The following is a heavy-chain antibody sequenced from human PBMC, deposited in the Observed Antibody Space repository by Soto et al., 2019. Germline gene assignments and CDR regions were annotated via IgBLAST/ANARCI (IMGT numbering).Heavy chain of an antibody. J-gene: IGHJ3*02. V-gene: IGHV1-69*13. CDR1: GGTFSSYA. CDR3: AREPNSTVDIVATITDAFDI. CDR2: IIPIFGTA. D-gene: IGHD5-12*01. Sequence: ASVKVSCKASGGTFSSYAISWVRQAPGQGLEWMGGIIPIFGTANYAQKFQGRVTITADESTSTAYMELSSLRSEDTAVYYCAREPNSTVDIVATITDAFDIWGQGTMVTVSS.